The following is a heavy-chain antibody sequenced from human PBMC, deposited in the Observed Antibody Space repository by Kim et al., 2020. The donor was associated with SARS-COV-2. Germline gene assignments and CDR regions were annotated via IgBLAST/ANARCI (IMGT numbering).Heavy chain of an antibody. Sequence: GGSLRLSCTASGFTFGDYAMSWFRQAPGKGLEWVGFIRSKAYGGTTEYAASVKGRFTISRDDSKSIAYLQMNSLKTEDTAVYYCTRKKGDGYNFLPHYYYYGMDVWGQGTTVTVSS. CDR1: GFTFGDYA. V-gene: IGHV3-49*03. CDR2: IRSKAYGGTT. D-gene: IGHD5-12*01. J-gene: IGHJ6*02. CDR3: TRKKGDGYNFLPHYYYYGMDV.